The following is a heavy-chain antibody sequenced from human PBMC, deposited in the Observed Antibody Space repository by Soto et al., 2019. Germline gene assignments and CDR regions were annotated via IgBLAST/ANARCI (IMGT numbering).Heavy chain of an antibody. V-gene: IGHV1-46*01. J-gene: IGHJ4*02. CDR3: ARGLGLGDY. CDR2: INPNGGST. Sequence: QVQLVQSGAEVKKPGASVKLSCKASGYTFTSYYIHWVRQAPGQGLEWIGIINPNGGSTNYAHNSKVRLTVTRDTSTATVYMELGALPSEDTAVYYCARGLGLGDYWGQGTLVTVSS. D-gene: IGHD3-9*01. CDR1: GYTFTSYY.